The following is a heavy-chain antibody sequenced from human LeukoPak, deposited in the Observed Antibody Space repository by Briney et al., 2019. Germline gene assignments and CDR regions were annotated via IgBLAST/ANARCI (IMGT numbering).Heavy chain of an antibody. D-gene: IGHD1-7*01. CDR1: GFTFNYAW. CDR2: TVSEIDGGTT. V-gene: IGHV3-15*04. J-gene: IGHJ6*02. CDR3: TTDEDWNYARKDV. Sequence: GGSLRLSCAASGFTFNYAWMSWVRQVPGKGLEWVGQTVSEIDGGTTDYAAPVKGRFTISRDDSKSTLYLQMNSLKIEDTAVYHCTTDEDWNYARKDVWGQGATVIVSS.